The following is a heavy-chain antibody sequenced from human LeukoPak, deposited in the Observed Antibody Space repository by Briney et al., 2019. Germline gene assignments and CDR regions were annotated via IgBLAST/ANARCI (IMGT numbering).Heavy chain of an antibody. D-gene: IGHD5-12*01. Sequence: GGSLRLSCAASGFTFSSYAMHWVRQAPGKGLEWVAVISYDGSNKYYADSVKGRFTISRDNSKNTLYLQMNSLRAEDTAVYYCARDPPGPRGTFIVATNYFDYWGQGTLVTVSS. J-gene: IGHJ4*02. V-gene: IGHV3-30-3*01. CDR1: GFTFSSYA. CDR3: ARDPPGPRGTFIVATNYFDY. CDR2: ISYDGSNK.